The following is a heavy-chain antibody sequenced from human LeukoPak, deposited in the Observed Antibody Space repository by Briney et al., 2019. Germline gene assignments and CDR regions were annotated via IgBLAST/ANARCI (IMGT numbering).Heavy chain of an antibody. Sequence: GGSLRLSCAASGFTFSSYSMNWVRQAPGKGLEWVSFITGSSRSINYADSVKGRFTISRDNAKSSMYLQMNSLRAEDTAVYFCARVVYRYGYAFDIWGQGTEVTVSS. D-gene: IGHD5-18*01. CDR2: ITGSSRSI. V-gene: IGHV3-48*04. CDR3: ARVVYRYGYAFDI. J-gene: IGHJ3*02. CDR1: GFTFSSYS.